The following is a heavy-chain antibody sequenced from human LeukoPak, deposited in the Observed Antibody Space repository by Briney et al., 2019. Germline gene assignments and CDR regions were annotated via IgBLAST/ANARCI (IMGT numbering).Heavy chain of an antibody. CDR3: ARDEYNWNVDAFDI. CDR1: GFTFSSNW. J-gene: IGHJ3*02. D-gene: IGHD1-20*01. Sequence: GGSLRLSCAASGFTFSSNWMSWVRQAAGKGREWVANIKEDGSEKYYVDCVKGRFTISRDNAKNSLYLQMNSLRAEDTAVYYCARDEYNWNVDAFDIWGQGTVVTVSS. V-gene: IGHV3-7*01. CDR2: IKEDGSEK.